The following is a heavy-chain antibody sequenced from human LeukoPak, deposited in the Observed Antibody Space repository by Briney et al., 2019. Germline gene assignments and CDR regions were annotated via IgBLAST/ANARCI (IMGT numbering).Heavy chain of an antibody. CDR1: GFTFSNYA. CDR2: ISGSGGST. J-gene: IGHJ4*02. V-gene: IGHV3-23*01. CDR3: ASAEWIQLWLRFDY. Sequence: PGGSLRLSGAASGFTFSNYAMSWVRQAPGKGLEWVSAISGSGGSTYYADSVKGRFTISRDNSKNTLYLQMNSLRAEDTAVYYCASAEWIQLWLRFDYWGQGTLVTVSS. D-gene: IGHD5-18*01.